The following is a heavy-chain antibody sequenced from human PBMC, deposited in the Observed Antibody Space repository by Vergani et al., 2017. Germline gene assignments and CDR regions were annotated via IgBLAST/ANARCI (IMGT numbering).Heavy chain of an antibody. D-gene: IGHD3-22*01. J-gene: IGHJ4*02. CDR1: GTSISGSSDY. Sequence: QLQLQESGPGLLKPSETLSLTCSVSGTSISGSSDYLGWIRQPPGKGLEWIGSIYYSGSTYYNPSLKSRVTISVDKSKNQFSLKLSSVTAADTAVYYCASNGYYCLDYWGRGTLVTVSS. V-gene: IGHV4-39*07. CDR3: ASNGYYCLDY. CDR2: IYYSGST.